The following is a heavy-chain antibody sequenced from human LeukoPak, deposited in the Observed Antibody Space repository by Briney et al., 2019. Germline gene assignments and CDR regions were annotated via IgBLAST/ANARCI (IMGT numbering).Heavy chain of an antibody. D-gene: IGHD2-2*01. J-gene: IGHJ5*02. V-gene: IGHV4-59*12. CDR3: ARDSSTSDIPWGNWFDP. Sequence: PSETLSLTCTVSVGSISSYYWSWLRQPPGKGLEGMGYIYYSGSTNYNPSLKSRVTISVDTSKNQFSLKLSSVTAADTAVYYCARDSSTSDIPWGNWFDPWGQGTLVTVSS. CDR1: VGSISSYY. CDR2: IYYSGST.